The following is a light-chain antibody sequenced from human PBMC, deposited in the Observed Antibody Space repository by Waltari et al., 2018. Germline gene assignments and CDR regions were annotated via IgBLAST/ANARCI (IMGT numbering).Light chain of an antibody. CDR2: VAS. Sequence: VVSQSPGTLSLSPGERATLSCTTSQTVYANYLAWYQHKPGQPPRLLLYVASRRATGIPERFSGSGSGTHFTPTISRVDPEDFVVYYCQEYGNSPPYNFGPGTRLEI. CDR3: QEYGNSPPYN. CDR1: QTVYANY. J-gene: IGKJ2*01. V-gene: IGKV3-20*01.